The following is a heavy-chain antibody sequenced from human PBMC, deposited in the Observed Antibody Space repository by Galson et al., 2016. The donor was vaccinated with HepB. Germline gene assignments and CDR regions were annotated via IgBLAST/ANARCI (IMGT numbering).Heavy chain of an antibody. V-gene: IGHV2-26*01. CDR2: IFTNDEK. J-gene: IGHJ6*02. CDR1: GFSLNNPRMG. D-gene: IGHD1-14*01. CDR3: ARMSRVPEPNYYYNGLDV. Sequence: PALVKPTQTLTLTCTVSGFSLNNPRMGVSWIRQPPGKALEWLAQIFTNDEKSYSTSLRSRPSISKDPSKSQVVLTLTNMDPVETGTYYCARMSRVPEPNYYYNGLDVWGPGTTVTVSS.